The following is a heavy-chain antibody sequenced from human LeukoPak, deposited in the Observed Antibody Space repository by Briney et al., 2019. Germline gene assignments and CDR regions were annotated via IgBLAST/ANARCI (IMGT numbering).Heavy chain of an antibody. Sequence: PSETLSLTCTVSGGSISSYYWSWIRQLPGKGLEWIGYIYTSGSTNYNPSLKSRVTISVDTSKNQLSLKLSSVTAADTAVYYCARHPLPAAPFDYWGQGTLVTVSS. CDR3: ARHPLPAAPFDY. V-gene: IGHV4-4*09. CDR2: IYTSGST. D-gene: IGHD2-2*01. CDR1: GGSISSYY. J-gene: IGHJ4*02.